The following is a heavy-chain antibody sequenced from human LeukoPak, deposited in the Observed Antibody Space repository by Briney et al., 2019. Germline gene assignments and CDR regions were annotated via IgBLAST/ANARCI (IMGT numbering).Heavy chain of an antibody. CDR3: ARLRGYDFWSGYYRTDCYYGMDV. D-gene: IGHD3-3*01. CDR1: GGSFSGYY. V-gene: IGHV4-34*01. J-gene: IGHJ6*02. Sequence: SETLSLTCAVYGGSFSGYYWSWIRQPPGKGLEWIGEINHSGSTNYNPSLKRRVTISVDTSKNQFSLKLSSVTAADTAVYYCARLRGYDFWSGYYRTDCYYGMDVWGQGTTVTVSS. CDR2: INHSGST.